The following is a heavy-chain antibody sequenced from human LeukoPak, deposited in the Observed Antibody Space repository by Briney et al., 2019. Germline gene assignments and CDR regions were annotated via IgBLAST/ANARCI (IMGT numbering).Heavy chain of an antibody. V-gene: IGHV1-24*01. Sequence: ASVKVSSKVSGYTLTELSMHWVRQAPGKGLEWMGGFDPEDGETIYAQKFQGRVTMTEDTSTDTAYMELSSLRSEDTAVYYCASLTVTPYYFDYWGQGTLVTVSS. CDR1: GYTLTELS. CDR2: FDPEDGET. J-gene: IGHJ4*02. D-gene: IGHD4-17*01. CDR3: ASLTVTPYYFDY.